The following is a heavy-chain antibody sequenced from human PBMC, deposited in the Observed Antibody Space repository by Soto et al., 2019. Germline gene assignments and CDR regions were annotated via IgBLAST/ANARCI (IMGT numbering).Heavy chain of an antibody. Sequence: QVSLKESGPLLVKPTETLTLTCTVSGFPLSNTRMGESRNRHPTGQALESLADIFSNDDKSYSTSLKSRVTSAKDTPKRQVVLTMTKRDPLDTATYYCAPGYDSSGYEYRGQGTLVSVSS. J-gene: IGHJ4*02. CDR2: IFSNDDK. CDR1: GFPLSNTRMG. D-gene: IGHD3-22*01. CDR3: APGYDSSGYEY. V-gene: IGHV2-26*01.